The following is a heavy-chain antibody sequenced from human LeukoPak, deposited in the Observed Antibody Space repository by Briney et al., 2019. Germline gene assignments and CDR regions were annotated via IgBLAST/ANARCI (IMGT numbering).Heavy chain of an antibody. D-gene: IGHD6-19*01. J-gene: IGHJ1*01. CDR3: AKDRIAVALSAEYFQH. CDR1: GFTFSTYA. V-gene: IGHV3-23*01. Sequence: GGSLRLSCAASGFTFSTYAVNWVRQAPGKGLEWVSAISGSGGSTYYADSVKGRFTISRDNSKNTLYLQMNSLRAEDTAVYYCAKDRIAVALSAEYFQHRGQGTLVTVSS. CDR2: ISGSGGST.